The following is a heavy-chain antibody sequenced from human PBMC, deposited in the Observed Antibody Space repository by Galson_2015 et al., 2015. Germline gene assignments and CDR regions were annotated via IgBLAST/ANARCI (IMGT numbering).Heavy chain of an antibody. CDR2: IIPIFGTA. D-gene: IGHD3-9*01. J-gene: IGHJ6*02. CDR1: GGTFSSYA. V-gene: IGHV1-69*13. Sequence: SVKVSCKASGGTFSSYAISWVRQAPGQGLEWMGGIIPIFGTANYAQKFQGRVTITADESTSTAYMELSSLRSEDTAVYYCARDVLRYFDWLSYNYYYYGMDVWGQGTTVTVSS. CDR3: ARDVLRYFDWLSYNYYYYGMDV.